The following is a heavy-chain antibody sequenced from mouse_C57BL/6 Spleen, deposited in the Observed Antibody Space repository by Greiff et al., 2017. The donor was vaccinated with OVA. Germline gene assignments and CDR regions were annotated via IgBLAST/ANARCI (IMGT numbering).Heavy chain of an antibody. J-gene: IGHJ4*01. V-gene: IGHV1-7*01. Sequence: QVQLKESGAELAKPGASVKLSCTASGYTFTSYWMHWVKQRPGQGLEWIGYINPSSGYTKYNQTFKDKATLTADTSSNQAFMQLSSLTYEDSAVYDCARRLDYWGQGTSVTVSS. CDR2: INPSSGYT. CDR1: GYTFTSYW. CDR3: ARRLDY.